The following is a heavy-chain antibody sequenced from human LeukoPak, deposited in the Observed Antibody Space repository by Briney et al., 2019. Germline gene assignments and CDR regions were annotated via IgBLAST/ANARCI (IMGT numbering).Heavy chain of an antibody. CDR1: GFTFSSYA. D-gene: IGHD1-26*01. CDR3: AKGRSRSSYPLYYFDY. J-gene: IGHJ4*02. CDR2: ISGSGGST. Sequence: GGSLRLSCAASGFTFSSYAMSWVRQAPGKGLEWVSAISGSGGSTYYADSVKGRFTISRDNSKNTLYLQMNSLRAEDTAVYYCAKGRSRSSYPLYYFDYWGQGTLVTVSS. V-gene: IGHV3-23*01.